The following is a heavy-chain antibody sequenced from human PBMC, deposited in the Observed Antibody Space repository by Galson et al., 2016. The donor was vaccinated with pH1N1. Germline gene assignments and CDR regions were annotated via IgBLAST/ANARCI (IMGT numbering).Heavy chain of an antibody. J-gene: IGHJ4*02. V-gene: IGHV3-21*01. D-gene: IGHD2/OR15-2a*01. Sequence: SLRLSCAASGFTFSHYSMNWVRQAPGKGLEWVSTLSSISHYIYYADSVKGRSTVSRDNAKNSFFLQMDSLRAEDTAVYYCSRDQSRGNPEAFDYWGQGTLVTVSS. CDR1: GFTFSHYS. CDR3: SRDQSRGNPEAFDY. CDR2: LSSISHYI.